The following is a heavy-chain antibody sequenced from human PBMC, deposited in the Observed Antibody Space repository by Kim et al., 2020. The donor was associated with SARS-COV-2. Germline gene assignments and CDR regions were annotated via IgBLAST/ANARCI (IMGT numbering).Heavy chain of an antibody. V-gene: IGHV3-33*01. Sequence: YADTVKGRFTNSRDNYKNTLYLQMNSLRAEYTAVYYCERYGWLEDKSVDYWGQGNLVTVSS. CDR3: ERYGWLEDKSVDY. D-gene: IGHD6-19*01. J-gene: IGHJ4*02.